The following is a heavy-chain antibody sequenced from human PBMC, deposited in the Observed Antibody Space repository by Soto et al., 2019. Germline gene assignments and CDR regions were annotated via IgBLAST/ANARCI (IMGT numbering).Heavy chain of an antibody. J-gene: IGHJ3*01. CDR3: ARGGWNYGPGPFDL. V-gene: IGHV1-18*04. CDR1: GYTFTNYG. Sequence: QVQLVQSGTEVKTPGASVKVSSNASGYTFTNYGINWGRQAPGHGLTGMAWISAYNGKTNHSPFLQDRVTMTTDTSTRTAYMELTSLRADDTAVYYCARGGWNYGPGPFDLWGQGTMVTVSS. CDR2: ISAYNGKT. D-gene: IGHD1-7*01.